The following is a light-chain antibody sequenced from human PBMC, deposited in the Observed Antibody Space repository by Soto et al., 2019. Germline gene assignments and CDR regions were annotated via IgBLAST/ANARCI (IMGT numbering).Light chain of an antibody. Sequence: QSVLTQPASVSGSPRQSITISCTGTVGLVSWYQQHRCKVPKLIIYDDTKRPSGVSSRFSGSKSGNTASLTISGLQTEDEADSYGCLYTSTSARVFGSGPKVTV. J-gene: IGLJ1*01. CDR1: VGL. V-gene: IGLV2-14*02. CDR3: CLYTSTSARV. CDR2: DDT.